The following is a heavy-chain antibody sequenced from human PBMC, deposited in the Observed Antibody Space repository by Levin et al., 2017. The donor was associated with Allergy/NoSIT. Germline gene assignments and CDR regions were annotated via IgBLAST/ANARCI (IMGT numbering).Heavy chain of an antibody. CDR1: GGSVSSGSNY. Sequence: PSETLSLTCTLSGGSVSSGSNYWSWVRQPPGKGLEWIGYVHYNGITNYNPSLKSRVTISVDTSKNQFSLKLTSVTAADTAVYFCARTLYADYFYGMDVWGQGTTVTVSS. V-gene: IGHV4-61*01. J-gene: IGHJ6*02. CDR2: VHYNGIT. D-gene: IGHD5/OR15-5a*01. CDR3: ARTLYADYFYGMDV.